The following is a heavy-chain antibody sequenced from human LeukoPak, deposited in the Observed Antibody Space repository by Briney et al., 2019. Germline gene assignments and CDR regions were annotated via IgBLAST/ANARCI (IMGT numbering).Heavy chain of an antibody. Sequence: RGGSLRLSCAASGFTFSSYAMHWVRQAPGKGLEWVAIISYDGSNKYYADSVKGRFTISRDNSKNTLYLQMNSLRAEDTAVYYCARDPNREWLVQDYWGQGTLVTVSS. V-gene: IGHV3-30*04. CDR2: ISYDGSNK. D-gene: IGHD6-19*01. CDR3: ARDPNREWLVQDY. CDR1: GFTFSSYA. J-gene: IGHJ4*02.